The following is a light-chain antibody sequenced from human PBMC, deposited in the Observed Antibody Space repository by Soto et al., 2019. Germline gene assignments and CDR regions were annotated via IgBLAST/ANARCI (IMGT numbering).Light chain of an antibody. J-gene: IGKJ2*01. CDR1: QSLVYSDEYNY. Sequence: DAVMTQSPLSLPVTLGQPASISCRSSQSLVYSDEYNYLNWFHQRPGQSPRRLIYKVSNRDSGVPDRFSGSGSGTDFTLKISRVEAEDVGVYYCMQGTHWPYTFGQGTKLEIK. CDR2: KVS. CDR3: MQGTHWPYT. V-gene: IGKV2-30*01.